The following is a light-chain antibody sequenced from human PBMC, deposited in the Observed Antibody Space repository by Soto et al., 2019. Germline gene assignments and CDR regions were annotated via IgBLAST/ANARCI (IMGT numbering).Light chain of an antibody. V-gene: IGKV3-11*01. CDR3: QQANSFPLT. J-gene: IGKJ4*01. CDR1: QYVGTR. CDR2: YMS. Sequence: EIVLTQSPATLSSSPGETATLSCRASQYVGTRLAWYQHKPGQAPRLLIYYMSKRATGIPARFSGSGSGTDFTLTISSLQPEDFATYYCQQANSFPLTFGGGTKVDI.